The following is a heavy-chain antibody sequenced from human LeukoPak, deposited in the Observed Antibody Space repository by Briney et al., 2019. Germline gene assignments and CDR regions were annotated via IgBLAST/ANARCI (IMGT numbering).Heavy chain of an antibody. CDR1: GFTFSDYY. Sequence: GGSLRLSCAASGFTFSDYYMSWIRQAPGKGLEWVSYISSSGSTIYYADSVKGRFTISRDNAKNSLYLQMNSLRAEDTAVYYCARVRDWNYVRRHFDYWGQGTLVTVSS. J-gene: IGHJ4*02. V-gene: IGHV3-11*01. CDR3: ARVRDWNYVRRHFDY. CDR2: ISSSGSTI. D-gene: IGHD1-7*01.